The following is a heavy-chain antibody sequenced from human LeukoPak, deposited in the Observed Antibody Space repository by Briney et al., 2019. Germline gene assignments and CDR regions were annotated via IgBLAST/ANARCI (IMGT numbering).Heavy chain of an antibody. CDR1: GFTFSRYW. CDR2: INSDGSIT. D-gene: IGHD4-23*01. Sequence: GGSLRLSCATSGFTFSRYWMHWVRQAPGKGLVWVSRINSDGSITNYADSVKGRFTVSRDNAKNTLYLQMNSLRAEDTAVYYCARVDDYGGYFDYWGQGTVVTVSA. CDR3: ARVDDYGGYFDY. V-gene: IGHV3-74*01. J-gene: IGHJ4*02.